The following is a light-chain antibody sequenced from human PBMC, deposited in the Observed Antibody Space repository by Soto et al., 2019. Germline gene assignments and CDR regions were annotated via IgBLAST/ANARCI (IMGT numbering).Light chain of an antibody. CDR3: AAWDGSVNVDV. J-gene: IGLJ2*01. CDR1: SSNIGSNT. V-gene: IGLV1-44*01. CDR2: SSN. Sequence: QPVLTQPPSASATPGQRVTISCSGSSSNIGSNTVNWYQHLPGTAPKLLIYSSNQRPSGVPDRFSGSKSGTSASLAISGLQSEDEADYYCAAWDGSVNVDVFGGGTQLTVL.